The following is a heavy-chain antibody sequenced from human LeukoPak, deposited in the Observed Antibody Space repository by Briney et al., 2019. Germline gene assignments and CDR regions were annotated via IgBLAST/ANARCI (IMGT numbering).Heavy chain of an antibody. CDR1: GYTFTSYG. CDR2: ISGYNGNA. J-gene: IGHJ5*02. V-gene: IGHV1-18*01. Sequence: GASVKVSCKASGYTFTSYGISWVRQAPGQGLEWMGWISGYNGNANYAQKLQGRVTMTTDTPTSTAYMELRSLRSDDTAVYYCARDARRFILNLVVVAANNWFDPWGQGTLVTVSS. CDR3: ARDARRFILNLVVVAANNWFDP. D-gene: IGHD2-15*01.